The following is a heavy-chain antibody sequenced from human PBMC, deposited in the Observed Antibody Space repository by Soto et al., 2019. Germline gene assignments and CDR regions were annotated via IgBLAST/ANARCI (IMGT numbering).Heavy chain of an antibody. V-gene: IGHV3-11*06. CDR2: ISPGSRYP. CDR1: GFTFGDYY. D-gene: IGHD2-21*01. J-gene: IGHJ5*02. Sequence: PGGSLRLPCAVSGFTFGDYYMSWIRQATGKGLEWLSYISPGSRYPAYADSVKGRFTISRDNAKRSLYLQMMSLTAEDTAIHYFVRGRCGGLFDPWGQGTMVTVSS. CDR3: VRGRCGGLFDP.